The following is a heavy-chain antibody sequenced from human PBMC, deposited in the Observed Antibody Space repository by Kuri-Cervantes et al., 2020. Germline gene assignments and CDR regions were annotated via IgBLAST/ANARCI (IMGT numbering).Heavy chain of an antibody. CDR1: GGSFSGYY. V-gene: IGHV4-34*01. D-gene: IGHD3-16*01. CDR3: ARAYYAYVWGSRVDY. CDR2: INHSGST. J-gene: IGHJ4*02. Sequence: SETLSLTCAVYGGSFSGYYWSWIRQPPGKGLEWIGEINHSGSTNYNPSLKSRVTISVDTSKNQFSLKLSSVTAADTAVYYCARAYYAYVWGSRVDYWGQGTLVTVSS.